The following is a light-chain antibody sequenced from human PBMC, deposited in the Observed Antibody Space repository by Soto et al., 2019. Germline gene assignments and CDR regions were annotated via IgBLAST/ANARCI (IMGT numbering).Light chain of an antibody. CDR1: QSVSSSY. CDR3: QESGSSPLT. J-gene: IGKJ4*01. V-gene: IGKV3-20*01. CDR2: VAS. Sequence: EIVLTQSPGTLSLSPGERTTLSCRASQSVSSSYLAWYQQKPGQAPRLLIYVASSRATGIPDRFSGSGSGTDFTLTISRLEPEEFAVFYCQESGSSPLTFGGGTKVEI.